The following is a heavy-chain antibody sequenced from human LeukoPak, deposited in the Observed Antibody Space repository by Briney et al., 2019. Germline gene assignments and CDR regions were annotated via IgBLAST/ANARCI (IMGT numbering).Heavy chain of an antibody. CDR3: ARVDCGGDCYSDDY. J-gene: IGHJ4*02. CDR1: GFTFSNAW. D-gene: IGHD2-21*02. Sequence: GSLRLSCAASGFTFSNAWMSWVRQAPGKGLEWIGEINHSGSTNYNPSLKSRVTISVDTSKNQFSLKLISVTAADTAVYYCARVDCGGDCYSDDYWGQGTLVTVSS. V-gene: IGHV4-34*01. CDR2: INHSGST.